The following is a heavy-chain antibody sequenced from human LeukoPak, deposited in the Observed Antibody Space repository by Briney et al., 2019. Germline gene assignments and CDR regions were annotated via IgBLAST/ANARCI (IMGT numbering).Heavy chain of an antibody. CDR2: ISYSGST. CDR1: GGSLSRYY. J-gene: IGHJ4*02. CDR3: ARYVWGSYPTFEDY. D-gene: IGHD3-16*02. Sequence: SETLSLTCTVSGGSLSRYYWSWIRQPPGKGLEWIGYISYSGSTNYNPSLKSRVTISVDTSKNQFSLKLSSVTAADTAVYYCARYVWGSYPTFEDYWGQGTLVTVSS. V-gene: IGHV4-59*01.